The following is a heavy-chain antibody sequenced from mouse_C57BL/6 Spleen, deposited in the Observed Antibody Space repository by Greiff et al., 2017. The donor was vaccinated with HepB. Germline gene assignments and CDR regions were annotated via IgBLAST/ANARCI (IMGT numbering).Heavy chain of an antibody. CDR1: GYTFTSYW. J-gene: IGHJ4*01. CDR3: ARGYYGSSYLDY. CDR2: IYPGSGST. D-gene: IGHD1-1*01. V-gene: IGHV1-55*01. Sequence: QVQLQQPGAELVKPGASVKMSCKASGYTFTSYWITWVKQRPGQGLEWIGDIYPGSGSTNYNEKFKSKATLTVDTSSSTAYLQLSSLTSEDAAVYYCARGYYGSSYLDYWGQGTSVTVSS.